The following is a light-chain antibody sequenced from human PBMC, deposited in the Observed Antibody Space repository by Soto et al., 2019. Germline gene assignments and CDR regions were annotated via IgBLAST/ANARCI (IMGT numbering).Light chain of an antibody. V-gene: IGLV1-51*01. CDR2: YNN. CDR1: SSNIGNNY. CDR3: GTWDTSLSVIYV. J-gene: IGLJ1*01. Sequence: QSVLTQPPSVSAAPGQTVTISCSGTSSNIGNNYVSWYQHLPGTAPRILIYYNNKRPSGIPDRFSGFKSGTSATLGITGLQTGDEADYYCGTWDTSLSVIYVFGSGTKLTVL.